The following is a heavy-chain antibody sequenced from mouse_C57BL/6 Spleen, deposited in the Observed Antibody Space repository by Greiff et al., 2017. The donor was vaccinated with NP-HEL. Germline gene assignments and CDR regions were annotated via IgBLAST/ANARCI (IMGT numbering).Heavy chain of an antibody. Sequence: VQLQQPGAELVRPGSSVKLSCKASGYTFTSYWMHWVKQRPIQGLEWIGNIDPSDSETHYNQKFKDKATLTVDKSSSTAYMQLSSLTSEDSAVYYCARITDGWYFDVWGTGTTVTVSS. CDR1: GYTFTSYW. J-gene: IGHJ1*03. CDR2: IDPSDSET. CDR3: ARITDGWYFDV. V-gene: IGHV1-52*01.